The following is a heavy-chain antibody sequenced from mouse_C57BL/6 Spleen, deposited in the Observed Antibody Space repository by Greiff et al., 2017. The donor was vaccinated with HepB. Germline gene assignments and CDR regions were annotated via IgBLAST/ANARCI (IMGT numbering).Heavy chain of an antibody. D-gene: IGHD2-3*01. V-gene: IGHV3-6*01. CDR1: GYSITSGYY. CDR3: ASLYDGLDY. J-gene: IGHJ2*01. Sequence: EVQLQESGPGLVKPSQSLSLTCSVTGYSITSGYYWNWIRQFPGNKLEWMGYISYDGSNNYNPSLKNRISITRDTSKNQFFLKLNSVTTEDTATYYCASLYDGLDYWGQGTTLTVSS. CDR2: ISYDGSN.